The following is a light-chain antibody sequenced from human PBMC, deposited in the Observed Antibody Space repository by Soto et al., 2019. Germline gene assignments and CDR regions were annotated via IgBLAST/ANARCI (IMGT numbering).Light chain of an antibody. CDR1: QSVSNNY. V-gene: IGKV3-20*01. CDR3: QQYDNWPLT. J-gene: IGKJ4*01. CDR2: GAS. Sequence: EIVLTQSPGTPSLSPGERATLSCRPSQSVSNNYLAWYQQKPGQAPRLLIYGASNRATGIPDRFSGSGSGTDFTLTISSLQPDDFGVYFCQQYDNWPLTFGGGTKVDIK.